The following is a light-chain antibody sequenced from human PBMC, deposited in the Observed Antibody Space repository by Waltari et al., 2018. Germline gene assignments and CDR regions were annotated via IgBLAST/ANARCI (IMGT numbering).Light chain of an antibody. CDR3: CSYAGSYTV. CDR2: DVS. V-gene: IGLV2-11*01. J-gene: IGLJ2*01. CDR1: SSAVVGYNY. Sequence: QSALTQPRSVSGSPGQSVTISCTGTSSAVVGYNYVSWYQQHPGKAPKLMIYDVSKRPSGVPDRFSGSKSGNTASLTISGLQAEDEADYYCCSYAGSYTVFGGGTKLTVL.